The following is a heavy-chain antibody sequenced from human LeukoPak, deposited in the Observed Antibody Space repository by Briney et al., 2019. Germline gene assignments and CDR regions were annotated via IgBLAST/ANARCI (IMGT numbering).Heavy chain of an antibody. Sequence: PGGSLRLSCAASGFTFSSYAMNWVRQAPGKGLEWVSGISGSGGSTYYADSVKGRFTISRDNSKNTLYLQKNSLRAEDTAVYYCVKADSGYDLLFDYWGQGTLVTVSS. CDR2: ISGSGGST. CDR1: GFTFSSYA. V-gene: IGHV3-23*01. CDR3: VKADSGYDLLFDY. J-gene: IGHJ4*02. D-gene: IGHD5-12*01.